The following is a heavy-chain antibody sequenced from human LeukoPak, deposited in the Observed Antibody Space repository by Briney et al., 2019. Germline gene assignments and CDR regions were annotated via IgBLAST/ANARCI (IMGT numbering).Heavy chain of an antibody. CDR3: ARGDGYNYFVH. J-gene: IGHJ4*02. CDR2: FYRGGDT. V-gene: IGHV3-66*01. Sequence: GGSLRLSCAASGFTFSNYAMSWVRQAPGKGLEWVSVFYRGGDTYYADSVKGRFTISRDIAKNTVDLQMNSLRAEDTALYYCARGDGYNYFVHWGQGTLVTVSS. D-gene: IGHD5-24*01. CDR1: GFTFSNYA.